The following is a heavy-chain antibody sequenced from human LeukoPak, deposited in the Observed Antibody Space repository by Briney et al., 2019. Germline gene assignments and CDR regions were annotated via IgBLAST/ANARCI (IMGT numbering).Heavy chain of an antibody. V-gene: IGHV3-33*01. CDR1: GFTFSSYG. CDR3: ARHAVRSGGYCSSTSCLSGYCQH. CDR2: IWYGGSNK. Sequence: AGGSVTLSCAACGFTFSSYGMQWVGQAPGKGRVWGAVIWYGGSNKYYADSVKGRFTNSRHKSKNTLYLKRNNLRAQDTAEYYCARHAVRSGGYCSSTSCLSGYCQHWGQGTLVTVSS. J-gene: IGHJ1*01. D-gene: IGHD2-2*01.